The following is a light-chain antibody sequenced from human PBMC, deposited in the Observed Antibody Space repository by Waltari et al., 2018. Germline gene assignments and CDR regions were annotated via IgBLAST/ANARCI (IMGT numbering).Light chain of an antibody. J-gene: IGKJ1*01. CDR3: QQRNDWPPT. Sequence: EIVLTQSPATLSLSPGERATLSCRTSRSVSVSLAWYQHKPGQAPRLLLSDASNTATGIPARFSGSGSETDFTLSINNLEPDDSATYYCQQRNDWPPTFGRGTKLE. CDR1: RSVSVS. V-gene: IGKV3-11*01. CDR2: DAS.